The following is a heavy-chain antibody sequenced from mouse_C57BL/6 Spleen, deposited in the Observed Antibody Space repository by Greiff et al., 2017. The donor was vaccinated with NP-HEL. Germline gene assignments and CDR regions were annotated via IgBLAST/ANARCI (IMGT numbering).Heavy chain of an antibody. CDR1: GYSFTGYY. J-gene: IGHJ3*01. V-gene: IGHV1-42*01. CDR2: INPSTGGT. CDR3: ARGYDGYSAWFAY. D-gene: IGHD2-3*01. Sequence: EVQLQQSGPELVKPGASVKISCKASGYSFTGYYMNWVKQSPEKSLEWIGEINPSTGGTTYNQKFKAKATLTVDKSSSTAYMQLKSLTSEDSAVYYCARGYDGYSAWFAYWGQGTLVTVSA.